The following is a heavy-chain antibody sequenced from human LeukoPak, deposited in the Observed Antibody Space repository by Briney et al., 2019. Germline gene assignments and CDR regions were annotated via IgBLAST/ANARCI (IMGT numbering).Heavy chain of an antibody. J-gene: IGHJ4*02. V-gene: IGHV3-74*01. D-gene: IGHD1-26*01. CDR1: GFTFSSYW. CDR3: ARDPKQLIVGAATGGD. Sequence: GGSLRLSCAASGFTFSSYWMHWVRQAPGKGLVWVSVINTDGSSTSYADSVKGRFTISRDNAKNTLYLQMNSLTAEDTAVYYCARDPKQLIVGAATGGDWGQGTLVTVSS. CDR2: INTDGSST.